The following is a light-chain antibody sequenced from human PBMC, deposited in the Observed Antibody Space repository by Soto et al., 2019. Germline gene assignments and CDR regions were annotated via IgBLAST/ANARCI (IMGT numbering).Light chain of an antibody. V-gene: IGKV1-5*01. CDR3: QQYNSYSEA. CDR2: DAS. Sequence: DIHVTESPCTLSASIGDRVTLTCRASHSISSWLAWYQQKPGKAPKLLIYDASSMESGIPARFSGSGSGTEFTLTISSLQPEDFATYYCQQYNSYSEAFGQGTKVDI. CDR1: HSISSW. J-gene: IGKJ1*01.